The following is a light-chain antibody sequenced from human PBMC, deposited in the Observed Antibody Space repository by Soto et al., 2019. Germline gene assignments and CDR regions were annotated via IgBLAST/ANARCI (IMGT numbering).Light chain of an antibody. J-gene: IGKJ2*01. Sequence: TQMTQSPSSLSASVGDRVIITCRASQDIDIYLSWYQQKPGKVPKLLIYDKSTLRSGVPSRFSGSGSWTDFTLTINNLQPEDFATYYCQQSYRTPYTFGQGTKV. CDR1: QDIDIY. CDR2: DKS. CDR3: QQSYRTPYT. V-gene: IGKV1-39*01.